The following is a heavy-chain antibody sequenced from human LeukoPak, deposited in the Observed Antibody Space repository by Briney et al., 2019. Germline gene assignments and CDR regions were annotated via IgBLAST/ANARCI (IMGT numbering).Heavy chain of an antibody. CDR2: ISHSGST. CDR1: GGSFSGYY. D-gene: IGHD4-11*01. CDR3: ASNYVSTAYGMDV. V-gene: IGHV4-34*01. J-gene: IGHJ6*02. Sequence: SETLSLTCAVYGGSFSGYYWSWIRQPPGKGLEWIGEISHSGSTNYNPSLKSRVTISVDTSKNQFSLKLSSVTAADTAVYYCASNYVSTAYGMDVWGQGTTVTVSS.